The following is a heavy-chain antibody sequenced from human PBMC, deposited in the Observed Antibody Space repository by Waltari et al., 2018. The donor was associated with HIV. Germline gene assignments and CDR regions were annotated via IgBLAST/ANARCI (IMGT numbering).Heavy chain of an antibody. V-gene: IGHV3-21*01. J-gene: IGHJ4*02. Sequence: EVQLVGSGGGLVKPGGSLRLSCAASGFTFSSYSMNWVRQTPGKGLEWVSSISTSSSYIYYADSVKGRFTISRDNAKNSLYLQMNSLRAEDTAVYYCATKPSGSGSYYTIVDYWGQGTLVTVSS. D-gene: IGHD3-10*01. CDR3: ATKPSGSGSYYTIVDY. CDR2: ISTSSSYI. CDR1: GFTFSSYS.